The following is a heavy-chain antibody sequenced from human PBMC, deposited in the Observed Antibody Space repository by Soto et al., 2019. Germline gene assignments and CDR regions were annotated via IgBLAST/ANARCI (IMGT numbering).Heavy chain of an antibody. D-gene: IGHD1-1*01. V-gene: IGHV4-59*01. CDR3: ARITLEPSDYYYGMDV. Sequence: PSETLSLTCTVSGGSISSYYWSWIRQPPGKGLEWIGYIYYSGSTNYNPSLKSRVTISVDTSKNQFSLKLSSVTAADTAVYYCARITLEPSDYYYGMDVWGQGTTVTVSS. J-gene: IGHJ6*02. CDR2: IYYSGST. CDR1: GGSISSYY.